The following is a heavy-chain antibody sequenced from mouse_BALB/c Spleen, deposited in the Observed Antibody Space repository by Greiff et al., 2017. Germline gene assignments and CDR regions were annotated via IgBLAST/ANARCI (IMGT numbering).Heavy chain of an antibody. CDR1: GFTFSSYA. CDR2: ISSGGSYT. Sequence: EVKVVESGGGLVKPGGSLKLSCAASGFTFSSYAMSWVRQSPEKRLEWVAEISSGGSYTYYPDTVTGRFTISRDNAKNTLYLEMSSLRSEDTAMYYCARSGRYDDWYFDVWGAGTTVTVSS. V-gene: IGHV5-9-4*01. D-gene: IGHD2-14*01. CDR3: ARSGRYDDWYFDV. J-gene: IGHJ1*01.